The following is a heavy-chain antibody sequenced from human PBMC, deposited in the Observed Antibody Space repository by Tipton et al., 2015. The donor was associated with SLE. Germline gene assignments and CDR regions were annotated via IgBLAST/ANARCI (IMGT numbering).Heavy chain of an antibody. J-gene: IGHJ3*02. Sequence: TLSLTCTVSGGSISSSSYYWGWIRQPPGKGLEWIGSIYYSGSTYYNPSLKSRVTISVDTSKNQFSLKLSSVTAADTAVYYCARGPPPLAFTYACDIWGQGTIVTVST. V-gene: IGHV4-39*07. CDR1: GGSISSSSYY. CDR3: ARGPPPLAFTYACDI. CDR2: IYYSGST.